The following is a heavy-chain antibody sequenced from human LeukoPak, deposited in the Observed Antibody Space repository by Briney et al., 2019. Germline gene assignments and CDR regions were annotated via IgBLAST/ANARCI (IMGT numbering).Heavy chain of an antibody. CDR3: ARRGYCSGGSCSPFDY. CDR2: INHSGST. D-gene: IGHD2-15*01. J-gene: IGHJ4*02. Sequence: PSETLSLTYAVYGGSFSGYYWSWIRQPPGKGLEWIGEINHSGSTNYNPSLKSRVTISVDTSKNQFSLKLSSVTAADTAVYYCARRGYCSGGSCSPFDYWGQGTLVTVSS. V-gene: IGHV4-34*01. CDR1: GGSFSGYY.